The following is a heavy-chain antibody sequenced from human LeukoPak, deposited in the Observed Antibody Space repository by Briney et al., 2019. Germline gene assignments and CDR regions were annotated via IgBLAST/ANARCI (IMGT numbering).Heavy chain of an antibody. CDR2: IKGDGSEK. V-gene: IGHV3-7*05. Sequence: GGSLRLSCAASGFTFSSYWMAWVRQAPGKGLEWVAHIKGDGSEKYYVDSVKGRFTISRDNAKKSLFLQMNSLGAADTAVYYCARDHSYPISDAFDIWGQGTMVTVSS. D-gene: IGHD3-16*02. CDR1: GFTFSSYW. J-gene: IGHJ3*02. CDR3: ARDHSYPISDAFDI.